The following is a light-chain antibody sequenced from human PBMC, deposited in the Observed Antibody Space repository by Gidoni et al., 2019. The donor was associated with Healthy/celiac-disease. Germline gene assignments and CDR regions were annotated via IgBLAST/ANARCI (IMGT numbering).Light chain of an antibody. V-gene: IGLV2-8*01. CDR1: SSDVGGYNY. Sequence: QSALSQPHSASGSPGQSVTISCTGTSSDVGGYNYVSWYHQHPGKAPKLMIYKVSKRPSGVPDRFSGSKSGNTTSLTVSGLQAEDEADYYCSSYAGSNNFGVFGTGTKVTVL. J-gene: IGLJ1*01. CDR2: KVS. CDR3: SSYAGSNNFGV.